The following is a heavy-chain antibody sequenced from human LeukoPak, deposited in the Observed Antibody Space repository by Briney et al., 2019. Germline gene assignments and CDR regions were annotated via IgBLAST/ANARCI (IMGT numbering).Heavy chain of an antibody. CDR2: INSDGSST. D-gene: IGHD6-19*01. J-gene: IGHJ6*04. CDR3: ARDFRYDSGWYLYDYYYYGMDV. CDR1: GFTFSSYW. V-gene: IGHV3-74*01. Sequence: GGSLRLSCAASGFTFSSYWMHWVRQAPGKGLVWVSRINSDGSSTSYADSVKGRFTISRDNAKNTLYLQMNSLRAEDTAVYYCARDFRYDSGWYLYDYYYYGMDVWGKGTTVTVSS.